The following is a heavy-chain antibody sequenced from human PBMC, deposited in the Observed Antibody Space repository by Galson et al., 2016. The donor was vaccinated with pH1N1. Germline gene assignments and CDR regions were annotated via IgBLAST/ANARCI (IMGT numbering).Heavy chain of an antibody. D-gene: IGHD4-17*01. Sequence: SVKVSCKASGYTFTTYGIHWVRQAPGQRLQWMGWINCGNGDTRYAERFQGRVTISRDTSTTTVYMDLTNLWPEDTAVCYWVKGGDFDQWGQGTLVTVSS. J-gene: IGHJ4*02. CDR1: GYTFTTYG. CDR2: INCGNGDT. CDR3: VKGGDFDQ. V-gene: IGHV1-3*01.